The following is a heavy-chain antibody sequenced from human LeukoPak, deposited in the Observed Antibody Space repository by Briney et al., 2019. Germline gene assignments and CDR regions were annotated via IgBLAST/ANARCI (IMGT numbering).Heavy chain of an antibody. V-gene: IGHV1-18*01. J-gene: IGHJ4*02. Sequence: ASVKVSCKASGYTFTSYGISWVRQAPGQELEWMGWISAYNGNTNYAQKLQGRVTMTTDTSTSTAYMELRSLRSDDTAVYYCARATTVTPLTPFDYWGQGTLVTVSS. CDR1: GYTFTSYG. CDR3: ARATTVTPLTPFDY. CDR2: ISAYNGNT. D-gene: IGHD4-17*01.